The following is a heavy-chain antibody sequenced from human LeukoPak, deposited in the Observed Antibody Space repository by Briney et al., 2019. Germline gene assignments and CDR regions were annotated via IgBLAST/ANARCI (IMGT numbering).Heavy chain of an antibody. D-gene: IGHD4-17*01. CDR3: ARSPSTVTTRGTNAFDI. CDR1: GYTFTGYY. J-gene: IGHJ3*02. V-gene: IGHV1-2*04. CDR2: INPNSGGT. Sequence: ASVKVSCKASGYTFTGYYMHWVRQAPGQGLEWMGWINPNSGGTNYAQKFQGWVTMTRDTSISTAYMELSRLRSDDTAVYYCARSPSTVTTRGTNAFDIWGQGTMVTVSS.